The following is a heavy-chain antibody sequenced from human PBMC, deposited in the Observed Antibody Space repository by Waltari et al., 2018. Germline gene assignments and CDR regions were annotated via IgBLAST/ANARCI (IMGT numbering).Heavy chain of an antibody. CDR3: TRQGGSYGDFDY. CDR1: GFTFSGSA. CDR2: IRSKANSYAT. J-gene: IGHJ4*02. Sequence: EVQLVESGGGLVQPGGSLKLSCAASGFTFSGSAMHWVRQASGKGLEWVGRIRSKANSYATAYAASVKGRFTISRDDSKTTAYLQMNSLKTEDTAVYYCTRQGGSYGDFDYWGQGTLVTVSS. V-gene: IGHV3-73*01. D-gene: IGHD1-26*01.